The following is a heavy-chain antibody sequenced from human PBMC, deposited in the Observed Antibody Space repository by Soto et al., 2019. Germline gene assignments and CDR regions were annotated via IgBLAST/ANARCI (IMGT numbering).Heavy chain of an antibody. CDR3: ARDGGGGSCGY. CDR2: ISSSSSYI. D-gene: IGHD2-15*01. V-gene: IGHV3-21*01. CDR1: GFTFSSYS. J-gene: IGHJ4*02. Sequence: EVQLVESGGGLVKPGGSLSLSGAASGFTFSSYSMNWVRQAPGKGLEWVSSISSSSSYIYYADSVKGRFTISRDNAKNSLYLQMNSLRAEDTAVYYCARDGGGGSCGYWGQGTLVTVSS.